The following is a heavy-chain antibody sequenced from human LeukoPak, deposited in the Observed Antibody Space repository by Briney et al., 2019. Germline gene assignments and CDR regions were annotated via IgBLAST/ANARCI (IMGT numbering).Heavy chain of an antibody. CDR2: IRYDGSNT. CDR1: GFTFSSYA. CDR3: GKDLCSSASCYPVDY. J-gene: IGHJ4*02. D-gene: IGHD2-2*01. V-gene: IGHV3-30*02. Sequence: GGSLRLSCAASGFTFSSYAMSWVRQAPGKGLEWVAFIRYDGSNTYYADSVKGRFTISRDNSKHTLYLQMNSLRADDTAVYYCGKDLCSSASCYPVDYWGQGALVTVSS.